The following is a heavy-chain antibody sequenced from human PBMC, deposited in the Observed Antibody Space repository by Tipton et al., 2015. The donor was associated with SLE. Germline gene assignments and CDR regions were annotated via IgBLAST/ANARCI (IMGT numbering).Heavy chain of an antibody. CDR2: ISYDGSNK. V-gene: IGHV3-30-3*01. J-gene: IGHJ2*01. Sequence: SLRLSCAASGFTFRSYAMHWVRQAPGKGLEWVAVISYDGSNKYYADFVKGRFTISRDNSKNTLYLQMNSLRAEDPAVYYCAKEDGVFGYFDLWGRGTLVTVSP. CDR1: GFTFRSYA. CDR3: AKEDGVFGYFDL. D-gene: IGHD3-10*01.